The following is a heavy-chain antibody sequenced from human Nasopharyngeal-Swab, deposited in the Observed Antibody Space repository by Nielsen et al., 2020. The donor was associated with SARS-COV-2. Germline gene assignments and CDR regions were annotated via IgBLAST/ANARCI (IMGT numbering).Heavy chain of an antibody. CDR2: IYYSGST. V-gene: IGHV4-59*01. D-gene: IGHD3-10*01. CDR3: AGARRPSSMVRHRLNWFDP. CDR1: GGSISSYY. J-gene: IGHJ5*02. Sequence: SETLSLTCTVSGGSISSYYWSWIRQPPGKGLEWIGYIYYSGSTNYNPSLKSRVTISVDTSKNQFSLKLSSVTAADTAVYYCAGARRPSSMVRHRLNWFDPWGQGTLVTVSS.